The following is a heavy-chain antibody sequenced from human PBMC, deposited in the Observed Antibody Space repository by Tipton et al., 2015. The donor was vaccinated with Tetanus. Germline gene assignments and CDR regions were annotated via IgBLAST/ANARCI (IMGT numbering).Heavy chain of an antibody. CDR3: ARGPVMGSTRWFDP. CDR1: GYTFSIYA. CDR2: ISADTDNT. V-gene: IGHV1-18*01. Sequence: QLVQSGAEVKKPGASVKVSCEASGYTFSIYATGWVRQAPGQGLEWVGWISADTDNTNYAQKFQGRATMTTDASTSTAYMELRSLRSDDTAVYYCARGPVMGSTRWFDPWGQGTLVTVSS. D-gene: IGHD1-26*01. J-gene: IGHJ5*02.